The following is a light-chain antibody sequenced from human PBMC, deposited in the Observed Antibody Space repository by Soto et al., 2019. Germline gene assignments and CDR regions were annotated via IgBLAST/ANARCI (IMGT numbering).Light chain of an antibody. V-gene: IGLV2-14*01. Sequence: QSVLTQPASVSGSPGQSITISCSGTSSDIGTYDHVAWFQQFPGKTPKLMIYSVSNQPSGVSYRFSGSKSGNTASLTISGRQAEDEADYYCISYTVSRSYVFGTGTKVTVL. CDR1: SSDIGTYDH. CDR3: ISYTVSRSYV. CDR2: SVS. J-gene: IGLJ1*01.